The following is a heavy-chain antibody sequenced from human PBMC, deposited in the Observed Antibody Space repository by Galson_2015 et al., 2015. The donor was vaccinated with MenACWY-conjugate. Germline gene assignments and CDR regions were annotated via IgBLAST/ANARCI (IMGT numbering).Heavy chain of an antibody. J-gene: IGHJ3*02. CDR1: GYTFTGYY. CDR2: INPSGGST. CDR3: ARSFGVVVISGAFDI. V-gene: IGHV1-46*01. Sequence: SVKVSCKASGYTFTGYYMHWVRQAPGQGLEWMGWINPSGGSTSYAQKFQGRVTMTRDTSTSTVYMELSSLRSEDTAVYYCARSFGVVVISGAFDIWGQGTMVTVSS. D-gene: IGHD3-22*01.